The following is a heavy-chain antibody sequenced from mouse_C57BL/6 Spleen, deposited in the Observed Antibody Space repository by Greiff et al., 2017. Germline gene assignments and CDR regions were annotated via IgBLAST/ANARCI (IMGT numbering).Heavy chain of an antibody. CDR1: YFAFMASA. D-gene: IGHD2-3*01. CDR3: ARGYDGYYDYYAMDY. Sequence: LMESGAELVRPGSSVKLSCKDSYFAFMASAMHWVKQRPGHGLEWIGSFTMYSDATEYSENFEGKATLTANTSSSTAYMELSSLTSEDSAVYYCARGYDGYYDYYAMDYWGQGTSVTVSS. CDR2: FTMYSDAT. J-gene: IGHJ4*01. V-gene: IGHV1-49*01.